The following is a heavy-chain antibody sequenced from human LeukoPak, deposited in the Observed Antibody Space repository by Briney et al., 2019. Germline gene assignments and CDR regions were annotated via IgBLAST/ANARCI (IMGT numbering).Heavy chain of an antibody. Sequence: PSETLSLTCTVAGGSISSSSYYWGWLRQPPGNGLEWIGSIYYSGSTYYNPSLKSRVTISVDTSKNQFSLKLSSVTAADTAVYYCARGPTTVTRAFDYWGQGTLVTVSS. V-gene: IGHV4-39*07. CDR2: IYYSGST. CDR3: ARGPTTVTRAFDY. J-gene: IGHJ4*02. CDR1: GGSISSSSYY. D-gene: IGHD4-17*01.